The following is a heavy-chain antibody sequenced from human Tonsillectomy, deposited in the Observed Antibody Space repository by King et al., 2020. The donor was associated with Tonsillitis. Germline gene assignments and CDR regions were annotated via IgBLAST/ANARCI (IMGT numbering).Heavy chain of an antibody. CDR3: ARLGYCSSTSCYGYYYYGMDV. D-gene: IGHD2-2*01. CDR1: GYTFTSYG. V-gene: IGHV1-18*01. J-gene: IGHJ6*02. Sequence: QLVQSGAEVKKPGASVKVSCKASGYTFTSYGISWVRQAPGQGREWMGWISAYNGNTNYAQKLQGRVTMTTDTSTSTAYMELRSLRSDDTAVYYCARLGYCSSTSCYGYYYYGMDVWGQGTTVTVSS. CDR2: ISAYNGNT.